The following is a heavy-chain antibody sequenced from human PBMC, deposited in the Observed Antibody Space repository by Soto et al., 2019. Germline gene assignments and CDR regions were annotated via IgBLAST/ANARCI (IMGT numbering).Heavy chain of an antibody. J-gene: IGHJ4*02. CDR3: ARGERVGDPMSDN. CDR1: GFTFSLYS. V-gene: IGHV3-21*01. Sequence: EVQVVESGGGLVKPGGSLRLSCAASGFTFSLYSMNWXXXAPGKGLEWVSTISRTSTYIYSSDSVTGRFTISRDNTKNSLYLQMNSRRAEDTAVYYCARGERVGDPMSDNWGQGTLVTV. CDR2: ISRTSTYI. D-gene: IGHD2-21*02.